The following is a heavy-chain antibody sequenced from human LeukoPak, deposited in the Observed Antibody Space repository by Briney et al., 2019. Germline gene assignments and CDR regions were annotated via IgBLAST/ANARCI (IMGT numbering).Heavy chain of an antibody. D-gene: IGHD1-26*01. CDR3: AKDNRELLGY. J-gene: IGHJ4*02. Sequence: GGSLRLSCAASGFTFSIYGMHWVRQAPGKGLEWVAFIRYDGSNKYYADSVKGRFTISRDNSKNTLYLQMNSLRAEDTAVYYCAKDNRELLGYWGQGTLATVSS. V-gene: IGHV3-30*02. CDR1: GFTFSIYG. CDR2: IRYDGSNK.